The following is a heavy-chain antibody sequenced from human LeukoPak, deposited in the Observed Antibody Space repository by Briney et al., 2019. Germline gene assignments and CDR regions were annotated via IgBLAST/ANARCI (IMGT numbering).Heavy chain of an antibody. Sequence: RPGGSLRLSRAASGFIFNNYGLIWVRQAPGKGLGWVSAISNDVGGTQYADFVEGRFTISRDNSKNTLFLQMSSLRAEDTALYYCAKGSSGYFADLWGQGTLVTVSS. CDR2: ISNDVGGT. CDR3: AKGSSGYFADL. D-gene: IGHD3-22*01. J-gene: IGHJ5*02. CDR1: GFIFNNYG. V-gene: IGHV3-23*01.